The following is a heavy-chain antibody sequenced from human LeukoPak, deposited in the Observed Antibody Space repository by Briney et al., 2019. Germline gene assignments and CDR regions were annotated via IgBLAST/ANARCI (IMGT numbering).Heavy chain of an antibody. CDR2: INPSGGST. J-gene: IGHJ4*02. D-gene: IGHD4-17*01. Sequence: EASVKVSCKASGYTFTSYGISWVRQAPGQGLEWMGIINPSGGSTSYAQKFQGRVTMTRDMSTSTVYMELSSLRSEDTAVYYCAREAVRTRIDYWGQGTLVTVSS. V-gene: IGHV1-46*01. CDR1: GYTFTSYG. CDR3: AREAVRTRIDY.